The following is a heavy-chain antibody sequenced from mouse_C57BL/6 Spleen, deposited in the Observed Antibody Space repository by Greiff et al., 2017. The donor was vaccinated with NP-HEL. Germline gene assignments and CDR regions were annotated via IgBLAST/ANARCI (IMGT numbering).Heavy chain of an antibody. CDR2: INPNNGGT. D-gene: IGHD2-5*01. V-gene: IGHV1-18*01. Sequence: EVKLMESGPELVKPGASVKIPCKASGYTFTDYNMDWVKQSHGKSLEWIGDINPNNGGTIYNQKFKGKATLTVDKSSSTAYMELRSLTSEDTAVYYCARGASYYSNYVAMDYWGQGTSVTVSS. J-gene: IGHJ4*01. CDR1: GYTFTDYN. CDR3: ARGASYYSNYVAMDY.